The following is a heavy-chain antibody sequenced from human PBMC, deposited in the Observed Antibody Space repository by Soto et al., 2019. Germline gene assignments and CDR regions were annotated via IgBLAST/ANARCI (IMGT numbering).Heavy chain of an antibody. D-gene: IGHD4-17*01. V-gene: IGHV1-3*01. Sequence: ASVKVSCKASGYTFTSCAMHWVRQAPGQRLEWMGWINAGNGNTKYSQKFQGRVTITRDTSASTAYMELSSLRSEDTAVYYCARDTVPYYYYYMDVWGKGTTVTVSS. CDR3: ARDTVPYYYYYMDV. J-gene: IGHJ6*03. CDR2: INAGNGNT. CDR1: GYTFTSCA.